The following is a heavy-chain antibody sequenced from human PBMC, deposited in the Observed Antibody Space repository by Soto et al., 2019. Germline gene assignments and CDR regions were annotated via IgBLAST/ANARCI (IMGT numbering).Heavy chain of an antibody. V-gene: IGHV1-8*02. CDR3: ARMESFGSLNWFDP. D-gene: IGHD5-18*01. J-gene: IGHJ5*02. CDR1: GYAFTNND. CDR2: MNPGSGDT. Sequence: ASVKVSCKASGYAFTNNDVSWVRQATGQGLEWMGWMNPGSGDTGYAQKFQGRVTMTRDISIATAYMELNSLTSEDTAIYYCARMESFGSLNWFDPWGQGTLVTVSS.